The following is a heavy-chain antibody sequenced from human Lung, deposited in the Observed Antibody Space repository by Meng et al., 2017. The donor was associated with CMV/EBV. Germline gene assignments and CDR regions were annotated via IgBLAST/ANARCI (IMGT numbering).Heavy chain of an antibody. Sequence: QVTLMQSGPEVKKPGASVSVYCKASGYTFGSYGICWVRQAPGQGLEWMGWFVNYVDTYPAPKFQGRVTMTTDTHTNTAYMELRSLRSDDTAVYYCARVEVGITSGDYWGQGTLVTVSS. D-gene: IGHD1-26*01. J-gene: IGHJ4*02. CDR1: GYTFGSYG. V-gene: IGHV1-18*01. CDR3: ARVEVGITSGDY. CDR2: FVNYVDT.